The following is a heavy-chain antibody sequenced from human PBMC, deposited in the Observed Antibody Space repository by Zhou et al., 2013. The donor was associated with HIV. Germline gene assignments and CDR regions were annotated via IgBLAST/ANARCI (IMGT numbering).Heavy chain of an antibody. CDR3: ARTLESSGKYGDYYYYYWDV. D-gene: IGHD1-26*01. J-gene: IGHJ6*03. V-gene: IGHV1-2*02. Sequence: QVQLVQSGADVKKPGASVRVSCKASGYTFFNHYIYWARQAPGQGLEWMGEINCNDGATDYAPKFRGRVTLTRDTSISTAYMELNRLTSGDTAVYYCARTLESSGKYGDYYYYYWDVWGTGTTVTVSS. CDR2: INCNDGAT. CDR1: GYTFFNHY.